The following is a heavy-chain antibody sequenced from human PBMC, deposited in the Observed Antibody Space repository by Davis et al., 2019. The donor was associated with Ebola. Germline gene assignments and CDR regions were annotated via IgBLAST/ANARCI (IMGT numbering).Heavy chain of an antibody. V-gene: IGHV1-69*13. J-gene: IGHJ5*02. CDR2: IIPMYRSP. CDR1: GGTFSSYA. CDR3: ARVQTGYYFDSSDSPSWFDP. Sequence: SVQVSCKASGGTFSSYAISWVRQAPGQGLEWMGGIIPMYRSPNYAQKFQDRVTITADESTRTVYLELSSLRSEDTAVYYCARVQTGYYFDSSDSPSWFDPWGQGTLVTVSS. D-gene: IGHD3-22*01.